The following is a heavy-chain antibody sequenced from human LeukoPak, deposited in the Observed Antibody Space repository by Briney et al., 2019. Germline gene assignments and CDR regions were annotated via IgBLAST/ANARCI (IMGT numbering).Heavy chain of an antibody. V-gene: IGHV4-59*01. Sequence: SETPSLTCTVSGGSISGYYWGRIRQPPGKGLEWVGYVHYSGTTNYNPSLKSRVTISLDTSKNQFSLKLRSLTAADTAMYYCARTQHSSSWSAFDIWGQGTMVSVSS. CDR1: GGSISGYY. CDR2: VHYSGTT. D-gene: IGHD6-13*01. CDR3: ARTQHSSSWSAFDI. J-gene: IGHJ3*02.